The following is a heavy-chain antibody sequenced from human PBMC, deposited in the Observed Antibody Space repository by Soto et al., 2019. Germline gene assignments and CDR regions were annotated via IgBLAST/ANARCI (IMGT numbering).Heavy chain of an antibody. Sequence: QVQLVQSGAEVKKPGASVKVSCKASGYTFTSYAMHWVRQAPGQRLEWMGWINAGNGNTKYSQKFQGRVTITRDTSASTAYMELSSLRSEDTAVYYCARAGYYDFWSGYYTDYYYYGMDVWGQGTTVTVSS. D-gene: IGHD3-3*01. CDR3: ARAGYYDFWSGYYTDYYYYGMDV. J-gene: IGHJ6*02. V-gene: IGHV1-3*01. CDR2: INAGNGNT. CDR1: GYTFTSYA.